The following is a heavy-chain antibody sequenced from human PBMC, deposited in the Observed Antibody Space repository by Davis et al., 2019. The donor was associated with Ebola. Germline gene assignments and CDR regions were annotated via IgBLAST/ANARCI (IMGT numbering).Heavy chain of an antibody. V-gene: IGHV3-53*04. CDR3: ARVFSAMGTWGIDY. D-gene: IGHD5-18*01. J-gene: IGHJ4*02. CDR2: IYSGGST. Sequence: GESLKISCAASGFTVSSNYMSWVRQAPGKGLEWVSVIYSGGSTYYADSVKGRFTISRHNSKNTLYLQMNSLRAEDTAVYYCARVFSAMGTWGIDYWGQGTLVTVSS. CDR1: GFTVSSNY.